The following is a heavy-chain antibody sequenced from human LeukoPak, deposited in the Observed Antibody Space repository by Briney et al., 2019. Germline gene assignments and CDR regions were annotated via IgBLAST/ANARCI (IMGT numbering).Heavy chain of an antibody. J-gene: IGHJ4*02. CDR2: ISYDGSNK. Sequence: GGSLRLSCAASGFTFSSYGMHWVRQAPGKGLEWVAVISYDGSNKYYADSVKGRFTISRDNSKNTLYLQMNSLRAEDTAVYYCAKEYDSSGSDYWGQGTLVTVSS. V-gene: IGHV3-30*18. CDR1: GFTFSSYG. CDR3: AKEYDSSGSDY. D-gene: IGHD3-22*01.